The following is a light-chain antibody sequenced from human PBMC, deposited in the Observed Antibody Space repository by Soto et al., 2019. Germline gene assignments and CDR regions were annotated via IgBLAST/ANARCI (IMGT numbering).Light chain of an antibody. V-gene: IGLV1-44*01. J-gene: IGLJ2*01. Sequence: QPVLTQPPSASGTPGQRVTISCSGSCSSIGTNTVNWYRQLPGTAPKLLIYGNNQRPSGVPDRFSGSKSGTSASLAISGLQSEDEAEYYCAAWDGSLNNVLFGGGTKLTVL. CDR1: CSSIGTNT. CDR3: AAWDGSLNNVL. CDR2: GNN.